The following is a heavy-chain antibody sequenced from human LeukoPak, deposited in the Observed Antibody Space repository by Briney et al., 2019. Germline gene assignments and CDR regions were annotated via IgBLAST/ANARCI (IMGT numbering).Heavy chain of an antibody. CDR1: GYTFTSYY. CDR2: INPSGGST. V-gene: IGHV1-46*01. CDR3: ARVEYSNQVLGHNWFDP. D-gene: IGHD2/OR15-2a*01. J-gene: IGHJ5*02. Sequence: ASVKVSCKASGYTFTSYYMHWVRQAPGQGLEWMGIINPSGGSTSYAQKFQGRVTMTRDTSTSTVYMELSSLRSEDTAVYYCARVEYSNQVLGHNWFDPWGQGTLVTVSS.